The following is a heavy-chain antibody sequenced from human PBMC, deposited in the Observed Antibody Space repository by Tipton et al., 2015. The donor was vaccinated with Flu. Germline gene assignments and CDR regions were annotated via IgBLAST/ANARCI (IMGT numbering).Heavy chain of an antibody. J-gene: IGHJ6*02. D-gene: IGHD3-10*01. CDR2: VYTSGST. V-gene: IGHV4-4*07. Sequence: TLSLTCTVSGGSISSYYWSWIRQPAGKGLEWIGRVYTSGSTNYNPSLRSRVTISVDTSKNQFSPKLSSVTAADTAVYYCARDDGDYGLGSYHYYYGMDVWGQGTTVTVSS. CDR1: GGSISSYY. CDR3: ARDDGDYGLGSYHYYYGMDV.